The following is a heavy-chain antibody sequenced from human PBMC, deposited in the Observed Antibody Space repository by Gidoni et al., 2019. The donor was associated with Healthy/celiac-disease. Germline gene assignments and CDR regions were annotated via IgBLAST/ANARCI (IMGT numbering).Heavy chain of an antibody. CDR2: IKEDGSEK. CDR3: AAGGSYDGY. D-gene: IGHD1-26*01. J-gene: IGHJ4*02. V-gene: IGHV3-7*03. CDR1: GFTFSSYW. Sequence: EVQLVESGGGLVQSGGSLRLSCAASGFTFSSYWMSWVRQAPGKGLEWVANIKEDGSEKYYVDSVKGRFTISRDNAKNSLYLQMNSMRVEDTAVYYCAAGGSYDGYWGQGTLVTVSS.